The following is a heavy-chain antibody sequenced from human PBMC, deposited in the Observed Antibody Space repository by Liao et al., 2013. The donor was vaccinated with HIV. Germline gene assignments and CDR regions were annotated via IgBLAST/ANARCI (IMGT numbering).Heavy chain of an antibody. CDR2: INHSGST. CDR1: GGSFSGYY. V-gene: IGHV4-34*01. CDR3: ARGGRYSSGYYRPYYFDY. D-gene: IGHD3-22*01. J-gene: IGHJ4*02. Sequence: QVQLHQWGAGLLKPSETLSLTCAVYGGSFSGYYWSWIRQTPGKGLEWIGEINHSGSTNYNPSLKSRVTTSVDTSKKQFSLKLSSVTAADTAVYLCARGGRYSSGYYRPYYFDYWGQGTLVTVSS.